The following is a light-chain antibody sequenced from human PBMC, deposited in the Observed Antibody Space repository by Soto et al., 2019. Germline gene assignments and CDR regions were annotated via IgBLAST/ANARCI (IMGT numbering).Light chain of an antibody. J-gene: IGKJ5*01. CDR3: QNYNSAPFT. Sequence: DIQMTQSPSSLSASVGDRVTITCRASQGISNYLAWYQQKPGKVPKLLIYAASALHSGVPSRFSGRGSGTDFTLTISSLQPEDVATYYCQNYNSAPFTFGQGTRLEIK. V-gene: IGKV1-27*01. CDR2: AAS. CDR1: QGISNY.